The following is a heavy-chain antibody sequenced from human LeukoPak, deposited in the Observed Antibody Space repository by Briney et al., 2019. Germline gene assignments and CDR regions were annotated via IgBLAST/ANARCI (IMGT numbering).Heavy chain of an antibody. CDR2: ISSSSSYI. Sequence: GGSLRLSCAASVFTFCSFIMNSVREAPGKGLEGVSGISSSSSYISYADSVKSRFTISRDNAKNSLYLPMTRLRAEDTALYYRTTNGRGDSGYGNFDYWGQGTLVTVSS. CDR1: VFTFCSFI. V-gene: IGHV3-21*04. CDR3: TTNGRGDSGYGNFDY. J-gene: IGHJ4*02. D-gene: IGHD5-12*01.